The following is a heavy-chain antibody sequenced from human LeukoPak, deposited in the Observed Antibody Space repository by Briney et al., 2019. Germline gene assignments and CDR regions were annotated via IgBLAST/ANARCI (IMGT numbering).Heavy chain of an antibody. CDR3: ARRRYYDGSGYLE. CDR2: IYCSGRT. V-gene: IGHV4-39*01. Sequence: PSETLSLTCSASGDSISRSDSYWDWIRQPPGKGLEWIGTIYCSGRTYYSPSLNSRVTMSVDTSNNQFSLNLRSVTAADTAVYYCARRRYYDGSGYLEWGRGTLLSVSS. CDR1: GDSISRSDSY. D-gene: IGHD3-22*01. J-gene: IGHJ1*01.